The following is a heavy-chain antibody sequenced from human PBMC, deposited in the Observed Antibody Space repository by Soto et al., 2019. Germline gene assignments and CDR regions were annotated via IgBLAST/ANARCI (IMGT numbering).Heavy chain of an antibody. CDR3: VICSFSRRSSSFHP. CDR2: ISYTGRT. CDR1: GGSISSDANF. V-gene: IGHV4-31*03. D-gene: IGHD6-6*01. J-gene: IGHJ5*02. Sequence: SETLSLTCTVSGGSISSDANFWSWIRQLPGRGLEWIGYISYTGRTYYTPSLNSRLTISLDTSKNLFSLRLSAVTAADTAVYFCVICSFSRRSSSFHPCGTATLGTVSS.